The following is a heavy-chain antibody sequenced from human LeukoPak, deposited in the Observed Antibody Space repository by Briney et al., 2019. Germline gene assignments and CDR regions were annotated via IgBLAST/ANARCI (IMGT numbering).Heavy chain of an antibody. D-gene: IGHD3-9*01. V-gene: IGHV4-34*01. CDR1: GGSFSGYY. J-gene: IGHJ5*02. Sequence: KASETLSLTCAVYGGSFSGYYWSWIRQPPGKGLEWIGEINHSGSTNYNPSLKSRVTISVDTSKNQFSLKLSSVTAADTAVYYCARHGYDILTGSLLNWFDPWGQGTLVTVSS. CDR2: INHSGST. CDR3: ARHGYDILTGSLLNWFDP.